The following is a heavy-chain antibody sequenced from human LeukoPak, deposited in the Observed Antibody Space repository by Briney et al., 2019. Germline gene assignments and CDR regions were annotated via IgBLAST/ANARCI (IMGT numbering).Heavy chain of an antibody. D-gene: IGHD5-12*01. Sequence: SETLSLTCAVYGGSFSSYYWSWIRQPPGKGLEWIGYIYYSGSTNYNPSLKSRVTISVDTSKNQFSLKLSSVTAADTAVYYCARRPRDGYFRYFDLWGRGTLVTVSS. CDR1: GGSFSSYY. CDR2: IYYSGST. CDR3: ARRPRDGYFRYFDL. V-gene: IGHV4-59*08. J-gene: IGHJ2*01.